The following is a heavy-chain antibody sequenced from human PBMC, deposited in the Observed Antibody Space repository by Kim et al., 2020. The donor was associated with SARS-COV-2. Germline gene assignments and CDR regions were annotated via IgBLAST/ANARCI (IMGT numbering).Heavy chain of an antibody. CDR3: ASWGYYYGSGSSHYFDY. CDR1: GFTVSSNY. CDR2: IYSGGST. J-gene: IGHJ4*02. D-gene: IGHD3-10*01. V-gene: IGHV3-53*01. Sequence: GGSLRLSCAASGFTVSSNYMSWVRQAPGKGLEWVSVIYSGGSTYYADSVKGRFTISRDNSKNTLYLQMNSLRAEDTAVYYCASWGYYYGSGSSHYFDYWGQGTLVTVSS.